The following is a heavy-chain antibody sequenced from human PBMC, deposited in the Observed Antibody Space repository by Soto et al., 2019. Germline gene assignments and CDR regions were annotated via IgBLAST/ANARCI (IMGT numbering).Heavy chain of an antibody. CDR1: GGAISSGGYY. Sequence: SETLSLTCTVSGGAISSGGYYWSWIRQHPGKGLEWIGYIYYSGSTYYNPSLKSRVTISVDTSKSQFSLKLSSVTAADTAVYYCARGSRLLSDYWGQGTLVTVSS. D-gene: IGHD3-22*01. CDR2: IYYSGST. V-gene: IGHV4-31*03. CDR3: ARGSRLLSDY. J-gene: IGHJ4*02.